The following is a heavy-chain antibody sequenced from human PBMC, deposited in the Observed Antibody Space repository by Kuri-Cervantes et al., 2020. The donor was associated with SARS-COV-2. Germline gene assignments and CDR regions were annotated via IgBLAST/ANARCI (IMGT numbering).Heavy chain of an antibody. V-gene: IGHV3-30*18. Sequence: GESLKISCVASGFNFSTTDMHWVRQAPGKGLEWVTFISYDGKNKKCMASGKGRFTISRDNSQNTLHLQTKSLRDEDTAIYYCAKDRAGVHDFWGQGTLVTVSS. D-gene: IGHD2-21*01. CDR1: GFNFSTTD. J-gene: IGHJ4*02. CDR2: ISYDGKNK. CDR3: AKDRAGVHDF.